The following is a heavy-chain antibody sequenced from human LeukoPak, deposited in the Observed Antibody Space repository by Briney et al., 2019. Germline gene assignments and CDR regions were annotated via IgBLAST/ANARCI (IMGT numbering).Heavy chain of an antibody. J-gene: IGHJ4*02. CDR1: GGSFSGYY. Sequence: PSETLSLTCAVYGGSFSGYYWSWIRQPPGKGLEWVGEINHSGSTKYNPSLKRRVTISIDTSKNQFSLKLTSMTAADTAVYYCARVGFAMAPHRGTPFDYWGQGTLVTVSS. CDR2: INHSGST. D-gene: IGHD5-18*01. CDR3: ARVGFAMAPHRGTPFDY. V-gene: IGHV4-34*01.